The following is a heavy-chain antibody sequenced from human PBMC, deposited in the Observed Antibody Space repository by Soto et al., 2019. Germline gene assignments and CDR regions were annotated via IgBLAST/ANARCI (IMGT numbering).Heavy chain of an antibody. V-gene: IGHV3-53*03. CDR3: ARAEWGSSYTQYYYALDV. CDR2: IYSGGST. CDR1: GFTVSNNY. D-gene: IGHD6-13*01. Sequence: GSLRLSCAASGFTVSNNYISWVRQPPGKGLEWVSLIYSGGSTYYADSVKGRFTLSRDNSKNTVYLQMNSLRAEDTAVYYCARAEWGSSYTQYYYALDVWGQGTTVTVSS. J-gene: IGHJ6*02.